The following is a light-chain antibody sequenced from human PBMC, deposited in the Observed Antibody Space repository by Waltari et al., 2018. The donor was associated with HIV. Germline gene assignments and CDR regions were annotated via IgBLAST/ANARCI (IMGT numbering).Light chain of an antibody. CDR2: RNH. CDR1: SSNIGSNY. V-gene: IGLV1-47*01. Sequence: QSVLTQPPSASGTPGQRVTISCSGSSSNIGSNYVYWYQQLPGTAPKLRIYRNHQRPSGVPDRFSGSKSGTSASLAISGLRSEDEADYYCAAWDDSLSGPVVFGGGTKLTVL. CDR3: AAWDDSLSGPVV. J-gene: IGLJ2*01.